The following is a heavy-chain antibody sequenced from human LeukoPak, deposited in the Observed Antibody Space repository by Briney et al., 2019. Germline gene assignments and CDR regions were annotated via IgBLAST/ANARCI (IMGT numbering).Heavy chain of an antibody. CDR1: GFTLKSYS. Sequence: GGSLRLSCAASGFTLKSYSMNWVRQAPEKGLEWVSTISVTSDCIYYADSVKGRFTISRDNAKNSLYLQMNSLRPEDTAVYYCTRGYYFDYWGQGTLVTVSS. V-gene: IGHV3-21*01. J-gene: IGHJ4*02. CDR3: TRGYYFDY. CDR2: ISVTSDCI.